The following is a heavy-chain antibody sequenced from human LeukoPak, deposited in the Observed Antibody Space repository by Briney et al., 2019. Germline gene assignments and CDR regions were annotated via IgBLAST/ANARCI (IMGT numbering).Heavy chain of an antibody. J-gene: IGHJ4*02. CDR1: GYSISSGHY. CDR3: ARAGTNLGDYDY. CDR2: MFHSGST. D-gene: IGHD4-17*01. V-gene: IGHV4-38-2*02. Sequence: SETLSLTCTLSGYSISSGHYWAWIRQSPEKGLEWIASMFHSGSTYYNPSLKSRVTTSADTSKNEFSLKLSSVTAADTAVYYCARAGTNLGDYDYWGQGTLVTVSS.